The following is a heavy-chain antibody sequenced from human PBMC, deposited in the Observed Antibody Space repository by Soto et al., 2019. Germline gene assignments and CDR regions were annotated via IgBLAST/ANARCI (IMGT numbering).Heavy chain of an antibody. J-gene: IGHJ4*02. CDR3: ARDSRGAN. Sequence: QVQLVESGGGLVKPGGSLRLSCTASGFTFPDHYMTWIRQAPGKGLEWVSYINSGGSNIDYPDTVRGRFTISRDNAKNSVYLQMSSLRAEDTAIYYCARDSRGANWGQGTLVIVSS. V-gene: IGHV3-11*01. CDR1: GFTFPDHY. CDR2: INSGGSNI. D-gene: IGHD3-10*01.